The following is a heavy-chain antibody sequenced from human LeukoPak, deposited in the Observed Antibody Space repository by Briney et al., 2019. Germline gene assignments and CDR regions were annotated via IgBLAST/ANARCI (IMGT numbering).Heavy chain of an antibody. D-gene: IGHD3-10*01. CDR3: AREGDYYGSGSSVQ. CDR1: GGSFSGYY. V-gene: IGHV4-34*01. CDR2: INHSGST. J-gene: IGHJ4*02. Sequence: PSETLSLTCAVYGGSFSGYYWSWIRQTPGKGLERIGEINHSGSTNYNPSLKSRVTISVDTSKNQFSLKLSSVTAADTAVYYCAREGDYYGSGSSVQWGQGTLVTVSS.